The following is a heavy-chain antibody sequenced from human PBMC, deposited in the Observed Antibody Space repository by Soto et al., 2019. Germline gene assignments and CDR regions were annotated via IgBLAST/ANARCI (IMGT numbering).Heavy chain of an antibody. V-gene: IGHV4-39*01. D-gene: IGHD3-22*01. CDR3: ARHRRYYDSSGYYIDY. Sequence: KASETLSLTCTVSGGSISSSSYYWGWIRQPPGKGLEWIGSIYYSGSTYYNPSLKSRVTISVDTSKNQFSLKLSSVTAADTAVYYCARHRRYYDSSGYYIDYWGQRTLVTVSS. CDR1: GGSISSSSYY. J-gene: IGHJ4*02. CDR2: IYYSGST.